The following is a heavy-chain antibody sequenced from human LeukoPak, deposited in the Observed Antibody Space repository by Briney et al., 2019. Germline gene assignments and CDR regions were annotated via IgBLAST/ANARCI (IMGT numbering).Heavy chain of an antibody. CDR1: GGSVTSSTFS. CDR2: IYTSGNT. Sequence: SETLSLTCTVSGGSVTSSTFSWAWIRQPPGKGLEWIGNIYTSGNTYYNPSLKSRVTMSVDTSKNQCSLKLSSVTAADTAMYYCARRGTASSGSYYFDHWGQGTLVTVSS. D-gene: IGHD6-19*01. J-gene: IGHJ4*02. CDR3: ARRGTASSGSYYFDH. V-gene: IGHV4-39*01.